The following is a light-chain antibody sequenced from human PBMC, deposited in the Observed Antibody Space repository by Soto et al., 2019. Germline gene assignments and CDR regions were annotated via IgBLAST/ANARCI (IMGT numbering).Light chain of an antibody. J-gene: IGKJ5*01. V-gene: IGKV3-15*01. Sequence: EIVMTQSPVTLSASAGESATLPCRTSQSVDNNVAWYQQKPGQAPRLLIVGSFARATGIPARFSGSGSGSEFTLTISGLQSEDFAVYYCQQYNDRPPITFGQGTRLEI. CDR3: QQYNDRPPIT. CDR2: GSF. CDR1: QSVDNN.